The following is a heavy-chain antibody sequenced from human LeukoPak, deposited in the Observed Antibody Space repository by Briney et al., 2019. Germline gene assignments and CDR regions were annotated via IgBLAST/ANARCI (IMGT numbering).Heavy chain of an antibody. J-gene: IGHJ4*02. Sequence: GESLEISCGVSGYSFTNYWIAWVRQMPGKGLEWMGIIHPGDSDTRYSPSFQGQVTISADKSISTAYLQWSSLEASDTAMYYCARLAGHCSRINCQGYLDHWGQGTLVTVSS. V-gene: IGHV5-51*01. D-gene: IGHD2-2*03. CDR1: GYSFTNYW. CDR2: IHPGDSDT. CDR3: ARLAGHCSRINCQGYLDH.